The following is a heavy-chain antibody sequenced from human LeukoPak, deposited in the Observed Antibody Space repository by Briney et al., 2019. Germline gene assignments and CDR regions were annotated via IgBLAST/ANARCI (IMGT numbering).Heavy chain of an antibody. V-gene: IGHV1-18*01. J-gene: IGHJ4*02. D-gene: IGHD6-13*01. Sequence: GASVKVSCKASGGTFSSYAISWVRQAPGQGLEWMGWISAYNGNTNYAQKLQGRVTMTTDTSTSTAYMELRSLRSDDTAVYYCARLGIAAAENYFDYWGQGTLVTVSS. CDR3: ARLGIAAAENYFDY. CDR1: GGTFSSYA. CDR2: ISAYNGNT.